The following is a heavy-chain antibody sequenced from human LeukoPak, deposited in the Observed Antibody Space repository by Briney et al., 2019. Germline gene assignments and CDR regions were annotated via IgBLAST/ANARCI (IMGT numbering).Heavy chain of an antibody. CDR3: ARGMSMIVVGLSEYFQH. Sequence: HSGGSLRLSCAASGFTFDDYAMHWVRQAPGKGLEWVSLISGDGGSTYYADSVKGRFTISRDNAKNTLYLQMNSLRAEDTAVYYCARGMSMIVVGLSEYFQHWGQGTLVTVSS. V-gene: IGHV3-43*02. D-gene: IGHD3-22*01. CDR2: ISGDGGST. J-gene: IGHJ1*01. CDR1: GFTFDDYA.